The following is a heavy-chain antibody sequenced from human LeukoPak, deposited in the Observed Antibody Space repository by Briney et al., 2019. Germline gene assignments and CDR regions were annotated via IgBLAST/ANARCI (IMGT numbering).Heavy chain of an antibody. CDR1: GGSITSSY. D-gene: IGHD6-6*01. V-gene: IGHV4-59*01. CDR3: ARGGSSSPLDD. J-gene: IGHJ4*02. CDR2: IYYSGST. Sequence: PSETLSLTCTVSGGSITSSYWSWIRRPPGKGLEWIGYIYYSGSTYYSPSLRSRVTMSVDTSKNEFSLKMSSVTPADTAVYYCARGGSSSPLDDWGQGTLVTVSS.